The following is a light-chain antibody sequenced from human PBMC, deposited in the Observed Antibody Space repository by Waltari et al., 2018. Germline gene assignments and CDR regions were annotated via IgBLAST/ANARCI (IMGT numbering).Light chain of an antibody. CDR2: RNN. V-gene: IGLV10-54*04. CDR3: SAWDSSLSAYI. J-gene: IGLJ1*01. Sequence: QAGLTQPPSGSKGLRQTATLTCTGNSNNVGNQGAAWLQQHQGHPPTLLSYRNNNRPSGISERFSASRSGNTSSLTITGLQPEDEADYYCSAWDSSLSAYIFGAGTRLTVL. CDR1: SNNVGNQG.